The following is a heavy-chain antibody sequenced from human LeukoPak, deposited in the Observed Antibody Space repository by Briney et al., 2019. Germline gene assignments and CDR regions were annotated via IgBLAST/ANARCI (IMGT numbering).Heavy chain of an antibody. CDR3: AGGVNY. J-gene: IGHJ4*02. CDR2: ISTSGGST. Sequence: PGKGLEWVSGISTSGGSTYYADSVKGRFTISRDNSKNTLYLQMNSPRAEDTAVYYCAGGVNYWGQGTLVTVSS. V-gene: IGHV3-23*01. D-gene: IGHD3-16*01.